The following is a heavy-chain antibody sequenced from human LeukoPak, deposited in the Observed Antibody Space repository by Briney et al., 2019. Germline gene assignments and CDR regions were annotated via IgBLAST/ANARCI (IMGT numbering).Heavy chain of an antibody. D-gene: IGHD3-9*01. CDR2: ISSSSSYI. J-gene: IGHJ6*02. V-gene: IGHV3-21*04. Sequence: GGSLRLSGAASGFPSSSYSMNGVRKPPGKGRDWFSFISSSSSYIYYADSLKGRFTISRDNSKNTLYLQMNSLRAEDTAVYYCARELRGGLTGYVSYYYYGMDVWGQGTTVTVSS. CDR1: GFPSSSYS. CDR3: ARELRGGLTGYVSYYYYGMDV.